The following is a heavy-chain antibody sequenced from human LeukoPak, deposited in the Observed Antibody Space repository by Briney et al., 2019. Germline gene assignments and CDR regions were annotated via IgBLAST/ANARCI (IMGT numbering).Heavy chain of an antibody. D-gene: IGHD3-10*01. CDR2: IYSGGST. V-gene: IGHV3-66*01. CDR1: GFTVSSNY. J-gene: IGHJ5*02. CDR3: ARILLKNWFDP. Sequence: PGGSLRLSCAASGFTVSSNYMSWVRQAPGKGLEWVSVIYSGGSTYYADSVKGRFTISRDNSKNTLYLQMNSLRAEDTAVYYCARILLKNWFDPWGQGTLVTVSS.